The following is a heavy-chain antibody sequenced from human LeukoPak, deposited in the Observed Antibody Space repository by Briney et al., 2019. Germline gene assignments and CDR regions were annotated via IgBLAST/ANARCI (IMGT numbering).Heavy chain of an antibody. D-gene: IGHD1-26*01. Sequence: GGSLRLSCAASVFTFSTYNMNWVRQAPGKGLEWVSSISTSSSYIYYADSLKGRFTISRHNAKSSLFLQMNSLRADDTAVYYCARVSRGKWELLGAHDYWGQGTLVTVSS. CDR2: ISTSSSYI. CDR1: VFTFSTYN. V-gene: IGHV3-21*01. CDR3: ARVSRGKWELLGAHDY. J-gene: IGHJ4*02.